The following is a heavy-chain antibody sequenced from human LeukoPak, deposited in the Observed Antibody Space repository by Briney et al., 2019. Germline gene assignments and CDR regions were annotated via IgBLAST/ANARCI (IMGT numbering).Heavy chain of an antibody. Sequence: GGSLRLSCAASGFTFSSYAMHWVRQAPGKGLEWVAVISYDGSNKYYADSVKGRFAIPRDNSKNTLYLQMNSLRAEDTAVYYCARAFHGDYPEPWFDPWGQGTLVTVSS. CDR1: GFTFSSYA. D-gene: IGHD4-11*01. V-gene: IGHV3-30*01. J-gene: IGHJ5*02. CDR3: ARAFHGDYPEPWFDP. CDR2: ISYDGSNK.